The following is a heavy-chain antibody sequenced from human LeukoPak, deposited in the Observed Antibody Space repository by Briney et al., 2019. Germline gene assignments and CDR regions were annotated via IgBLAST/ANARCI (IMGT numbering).Heavy chain of an antibody. J-gene: IGHJ4*02. D-gene: IGHD3-22*01. CDR2: IKRDGSEK. CDR1: GFTFSSYW. CDR3: AKYSSGYYYDY. V-gene: IGHV3-7*01. Sequence: GGSLRLSCAASGFTFSSYWMSWVRQAPGKGLEWVANIKRDGSEKYYVDSVKGRFTISGDNAKNSLYLQMNSLRAEDTAVYYCAKYSSGYYYDYWGQGTLVTVSS.